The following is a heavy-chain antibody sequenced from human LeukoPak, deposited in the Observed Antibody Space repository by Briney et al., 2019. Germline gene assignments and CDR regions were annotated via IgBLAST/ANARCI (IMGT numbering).Heavy chain of an antibody. J-gene: IGHJ4*02. CDR3: ARVPLYSSGWFLDY. CDR2: ISGSGGST. CDR1: GFTFSSYA. D-gene: IGHD6-19*01. Sequence: GGSLRLSCAASGFTFSSYAMSWVRQAPGKGLEWVSAISGSGGSTYYADSVKGRFTISRDNAKNSLYLQMNSLRAEDTAVYYCARVPLYSSGWFLDYWGQGTLVTVSS. V-gene: IGHV3-23*01.